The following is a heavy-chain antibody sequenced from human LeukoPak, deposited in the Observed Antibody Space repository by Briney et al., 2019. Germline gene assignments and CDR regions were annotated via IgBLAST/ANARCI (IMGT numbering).Heavy chain of an antibody. J-gene: IGHJ4*02. D-gene: IGHD3-22*01. CDR2: IYYSGST. Sequence: PWGTLALTCTVSGGSISSYYWSWIRQPPGKGLEWIGYIYYSGSTNYNPSLKSRVTISVDTSKNQFSLKLISVTAADTAVYYCARGGEWRYYYDSSGYYPFDYWGQGTLVTVSS. CDR3: ARGGEWRYYYDSSGYYPFDY. CDR1: GGSISSYY. V-gene: IGHV4-59*01.